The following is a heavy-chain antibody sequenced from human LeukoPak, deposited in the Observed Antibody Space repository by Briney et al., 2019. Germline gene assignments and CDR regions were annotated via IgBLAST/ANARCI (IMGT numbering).Heavy chain of an antibody. CDR3: ARPPGRRYCSGGSWPDPMALGI. V-gene: IGHV4-59*08. CDR2: IYYSGST. CDR1: GGSISSYY. Sequence: SETLSLTCTVSGGSISSYYWSWIRQPPGKGLEWIGYIYYSGSTNYNPSLKSRVTISVDTSKNQFSLKLSSVTAADTAVYYCARPPGRRYCSGGSWPDPMALGIWGQGTMVTVSS. D-gene: IGHD2-15*01. J-gene: IGHJ3*02.